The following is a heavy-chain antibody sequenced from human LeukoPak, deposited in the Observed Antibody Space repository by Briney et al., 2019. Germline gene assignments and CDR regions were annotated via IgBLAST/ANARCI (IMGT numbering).Heavy chain of an antibody. CDR3: ARDWSRITMIVVEGYDAFDI. V-gene: IGHV3-48*03. D-gene: IGHD3-22*01. Sequence: PAWSVRLSCAASGFTFSSYEMNWVRQAPGKGLEWVSYISHTGSTIYYADSVKGRFTISRDNAKNSLYLQMNSLRAEDTAVYYCARDWSRITMIVVEGYDAFDIWGQGTMVPVSS. CDR2: ISHTGSTI. J-gene: IGHJ3*02. CDR1: GFTFSSYE.